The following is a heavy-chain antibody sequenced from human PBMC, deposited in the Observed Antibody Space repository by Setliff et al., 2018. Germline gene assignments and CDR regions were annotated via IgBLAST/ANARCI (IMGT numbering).Heavy chain of an antibody. D-gene: IGHD3-9*01. CDR3: ATGIYDILQRGTDV. V-gene: IGHV3-23*01. CDR2: ISATGSNT. J-gene: IGHJ6*02. Sequence: PGGSLRLSCAASGFTFSTYSMSWVRQAPGRGLEWVSGISATGSNTYYADSVKGRFTISRDNSENTLLLQMSSLRADDTAVYYCATGIYDILQRGTDVWGQGTTVTVSS. CDR1: GFTFSTYS.